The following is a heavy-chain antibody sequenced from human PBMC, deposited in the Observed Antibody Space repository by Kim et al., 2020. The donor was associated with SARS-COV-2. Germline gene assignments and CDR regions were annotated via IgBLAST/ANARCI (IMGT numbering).Heavy chain of an antibody. J-gene: IGHJ4*02. CDR2: ININTGNP. CDR1: GYTFPTYG. V-gene: IGHV7-4-1*02. CDR3: PSGNTGRIDY. Sequence: ASVKVSCKASGYTFPTYGLNWVRQAPGQGLEWMGWININTGNPTYAQAFIGRFVFSLDTSVSTAYLQISSLKAEDTAVYYCPSGNTGRIDYWGQGTLVTV. D-gene: IGHD1-7*01.